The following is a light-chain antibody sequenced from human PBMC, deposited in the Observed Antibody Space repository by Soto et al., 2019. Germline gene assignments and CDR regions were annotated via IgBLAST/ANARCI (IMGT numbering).Light chain of an antibody. J-gene: IGKJ1*01. Sequence: IVRTMTKATLSVAPGERATRSCRASQSVSSNLAWYQQKPGQAPRLLIYGASTRATGIPARFGGSGSGTEFTLTISSLQSEDFAVYYCQQYNNWPPWTFGQGTKVDI. CDR2: GAS. V-gene: IGKV3-15*01. CDR1: QSVSSN. CDR3: QQYNNWPPWT.